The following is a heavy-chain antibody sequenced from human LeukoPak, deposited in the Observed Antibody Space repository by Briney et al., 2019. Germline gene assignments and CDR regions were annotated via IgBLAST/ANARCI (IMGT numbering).Heavy chain of an antibody. CDR2: LYSGGTT. D-gene: IGHD2-8*01. CDR1: GFTVSGKY. V-gene: IGHV3-66*01. J-gene: IGHJ4*02. CDR3: ARDLGSNGWGIFDY. Sequence: GGSLRLSCAASGFTVSGKYMNWVRQAPGEGLQWVSVLYSGGTTYYADSVKGRLTISRDDSKNTLYLQMDSLRAEDTAVYYCARDLGSNGWGIFDYWGQGTLVTVSS.